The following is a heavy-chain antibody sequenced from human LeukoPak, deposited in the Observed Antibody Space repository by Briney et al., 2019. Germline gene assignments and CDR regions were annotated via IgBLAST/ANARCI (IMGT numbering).Heavy chain of an antibody. CDR1: GYTFTGYY. CDR2: INPNSGGT. D-gene: IGHD1-1*01. J-gene: IGHJ4*02. V-gene: IGHV1-2*02. Sequence: ASVKVSCKASGYTFTGYYMHWVRQAPGQGLEWMGWINPNSGGTNYAQKFQGRVTMTTDTSTSTAYMELRSLRSDDTAVYYCAREDNYWAFDHWGQGTLVTVSS. CDR3: AREDNYWAFDH.